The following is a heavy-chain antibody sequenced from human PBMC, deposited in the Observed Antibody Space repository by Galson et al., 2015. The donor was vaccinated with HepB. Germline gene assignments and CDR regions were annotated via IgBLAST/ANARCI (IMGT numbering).Heavy chain of an antibody. CDR1: GDSVSRNSAS. CDR3: ARAYCGVDCSYFDY. D-gene: IGHD2-21*01. Sequence: CAISGDSVSRNSASWNWIRQSPSRGLEWLGRTYYRSKWYNDYAVSVKSRISINRDTSKNQFSLQLNSVTPEDTAVCYCARAYCGVDCSYFDYWGQGTLVTVSP. CDR2: TYYRSKWYN. J-gene: IGHJ4*02. V-gene: IGHV6-1*01.